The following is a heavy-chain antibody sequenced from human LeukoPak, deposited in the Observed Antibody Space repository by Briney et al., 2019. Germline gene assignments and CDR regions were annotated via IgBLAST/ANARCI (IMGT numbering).Heavy chain of an antibody. CDR1: GFTFSNAW. CDR2: IKSKTDGGTT. V-gene: IGHV3-15*01. D-gene: IGHD3-22*01. Sequence: GGSLRLSCAASGFTFSNAWMSWVRQAPGKGLEWVGRIKSKTDGGTTDYAAPVKGRFTISRDDSKNTLYLQMNSLKTEDTAVYYCTTGPAMIPDDAFDIWGQGTMVTVSS. CDR3: TTGPAMIPDDAFDI. J-gene: IGHJ3*02.